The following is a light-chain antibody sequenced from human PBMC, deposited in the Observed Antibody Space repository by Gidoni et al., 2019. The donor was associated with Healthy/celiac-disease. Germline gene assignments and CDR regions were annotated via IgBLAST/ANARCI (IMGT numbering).Light chain of an antibody. Sequence: EIVLTQSPGTLSLSPGERATLSCRASQFVSSSYLAWYQQKLGQAPRLLIYGASSRATGIPDRFSGSGSGTDFTLTISRLEPEDFAVYYCQQYGSSYTFGQGTKLEIK. CDR2: GAS. CDR3: QQYGSSYT. J-gene: IGKJ2*01. CDR1: QFVSSSY. V-gene: IGKV3-20*01.